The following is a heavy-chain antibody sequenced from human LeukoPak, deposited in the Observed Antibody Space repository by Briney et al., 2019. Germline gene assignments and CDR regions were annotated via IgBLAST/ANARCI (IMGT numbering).Heavy chain of an antibody. CDR3: ARGHLWGDYLDY. CDR1: GGPINSATYY. Sequence: MPWGTLSLTGPVSGGPINSATYYWTWIRQPPGKGRGWIWNIYYSGMTYYTPSLKSRFTKTVDTSNNQLSLKLSSVTAADTIVFYCARGHLWGDYLDYWGQGTLVTVPS. D-gene: IGHD3-10*01. CDR2: IYYSGMT. J-gene: IGHJ4*02. V-gene: IGHV4-39*07.